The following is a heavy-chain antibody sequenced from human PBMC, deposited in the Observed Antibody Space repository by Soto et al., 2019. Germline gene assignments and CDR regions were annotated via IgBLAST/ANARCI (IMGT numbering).Heavy chain of an antibody. CDR3: ARDSGLFDY. CDR2: ISTYNGNT. Sequence: ASVKVSCKASGYTFTNFDISWVRHAPGQGLEWMGWISTYNGNTTYTQNLQGRVTMSTDTSTRTAYMELRGLKSDDTAVYYCARDSGLFDYWGPGTLVTVSS. CDR1: GYTFTNFD. J-gene: IGHJ4*02. V-gene: IGHV1-18*01.